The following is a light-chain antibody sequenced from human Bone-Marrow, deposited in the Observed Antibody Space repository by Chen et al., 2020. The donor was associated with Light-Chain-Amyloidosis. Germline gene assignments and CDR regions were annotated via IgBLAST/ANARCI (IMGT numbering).Light chain of an antibody. Sequence: SYVVTQSPSVSVAPGQTATISCGGNNIGRQGVDWYQQKSGQAPVLVVHDNNRRPSGIPERFSASNSGNTATLTIDRVDVGDEADYFCQVWHSGDEPVTFGGGTKLTVL. CDR3: QVWHSGDEPVT. J-gene: IGLJ2*01. CDR1: NIGRQG. CDR2: DNN. V-gene: IGLV3-21*02.